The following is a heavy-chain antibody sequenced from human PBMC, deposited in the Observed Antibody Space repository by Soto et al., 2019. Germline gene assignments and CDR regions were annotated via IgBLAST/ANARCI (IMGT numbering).Heavy chain of an antibody. CDR1: GDSMATGGHY. D-gene: IGHD3-16*01. J-gene: IGHJ4*02. CDR2: VYYSGAT. Sequence: SETLSLTCTVSGDSMATGGHYYNWIRQVPGKGLEWIGYVYYSGATHYTPSLRARATISRDTSKNQFSLRLISVSAADTALYYCARDKDLQPTVWGFWGQGIQVTVSS. CDR3: ARDKDLQPTVWGF. V-gene: IGHV4-31*03.